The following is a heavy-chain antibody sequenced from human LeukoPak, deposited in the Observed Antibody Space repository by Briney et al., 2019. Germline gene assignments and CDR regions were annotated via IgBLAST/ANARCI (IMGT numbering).Heavy chain of an antibody. V-gene: IGHV4-34*01. CDR2: INHSGST. Sequence: SETLSLTCAVYGGSFSGYYWSWIRQPPGKGLEWIGEINHSGSTNYNPSLKSRVTISVDTSKNQFSLKLSSVTAADTGVYYCARGGRYCYDSSGYYIADYFDFWGQGTLVTVSS. J-gene: IGHJ4*02. CDR3: ARGGRYCYDSSGYYIADYFDF. CDR1: GGSFSGYY. D-gene: IGHD3-22*01.